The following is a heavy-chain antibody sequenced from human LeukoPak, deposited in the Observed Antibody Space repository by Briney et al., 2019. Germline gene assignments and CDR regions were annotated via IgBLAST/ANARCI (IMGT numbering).Heavy chain of an antibody. CDR2: IYYSGST. D-gene: IGHD3-22*01. V-gene: IGHV4-59*01. CDR1: GGSISSYY. J-gene: IGHJ6*03. CDR3: ARVRYYYDSSGYYIYYYMDV. Sequence: PSETLSLTCTVSGGSISSYYWSWIRQPPGKGLEWIGYIYYSGSTNYNPSLKSRVTISVDTSKNQFSLKLSSVTAADTAVYYCARVRYYYDSSGYYIYYYMDVWGKGTTVTVSS.